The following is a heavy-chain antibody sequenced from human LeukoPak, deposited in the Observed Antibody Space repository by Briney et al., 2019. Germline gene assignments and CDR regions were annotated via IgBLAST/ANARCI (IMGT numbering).Heavy chain of an antibody. CDR1: GGSFSGYY. Sequence: KASETLSLTCAVYGGSFSGYYWSWIRQPPGKGLEWIGEINHSGSTSYNPSLKSRVTISVDTSKNQFSLKLSSVTAADTAVYYCARGPGVQLWLVTYFDLWGRGTLVTVSS. D-gene: IGHD5-18*01. J-gene: IGHJ2*01. CDR2: INHSGST. V-gene: IGHV4-34*01. CDR3: ARGPGVQLWLVTYFDL.